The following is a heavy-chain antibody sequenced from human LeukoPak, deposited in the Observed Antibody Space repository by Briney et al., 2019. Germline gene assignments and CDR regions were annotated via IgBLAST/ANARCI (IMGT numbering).Heavy chain of an antibody. D-gene: IGHD3-9*01. CDR1: GFTFSSYA. Sequence: PGGSLRLSCAASGFTFSSYAMSWVRQAPGKGLEGVSAISGSGGSTYYADSVKGRFTISRVNSRKTLYLQMNSLRAEDTAVYYCTLGYFDWLLSESFDYWGQGTLVTVSS. V-gene: IGHV3-23*01. CDR2: ISGSGGST. J-gene: IGHJ4*02. CDR3: TLGYFDWLLSESFDY.